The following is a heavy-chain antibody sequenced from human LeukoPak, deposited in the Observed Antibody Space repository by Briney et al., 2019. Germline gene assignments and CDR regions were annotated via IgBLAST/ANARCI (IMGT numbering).Heavy chain of an antibody. D-gene: IGHD6-6*01. V-gene: IGHV3-21*01. Sequence: PGGSLRLSCAASGFTFSGYSMNWVRQAPGKGLEWVSSISSSSSYIYYADSVKGRFTISRDNAKNSLYLQMNSLRAEDTAVYYCASTSSSSFGFDYWGQGTLVTVSS. CDR2: ISSSSSYI. J-gene: IGHJ4*02. CDR1: GFTFSGYS. CDR3: ASTSSSSFGFDY.